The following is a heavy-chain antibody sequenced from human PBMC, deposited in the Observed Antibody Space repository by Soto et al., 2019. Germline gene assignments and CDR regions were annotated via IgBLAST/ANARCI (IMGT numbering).Heavy chain of an antibody. CDR3: ARTGIAVAADMYYYYGMDV. D-gene: IGHD6-19*01. CDR2: IYYSGST. CDR1: GGSISSSSYY. J-gene: IGHJ6*02. Sequence: SETLSLTCTVSGGSISSSSYYWGWIRQPPGKGLGWIGSIYYSGSTYYNPSLKSRVTISVDTSKNQFSLKLSSVTAADTAVYYCARTGIAVAADMYYYYGMDVWGQGTTVTVS. V-gene: IGHV4-39*01.